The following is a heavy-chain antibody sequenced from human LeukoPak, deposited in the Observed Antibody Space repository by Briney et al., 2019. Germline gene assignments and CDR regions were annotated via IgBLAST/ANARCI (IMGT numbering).Heavy chain of an antibody. Sequence: GGSLRLSCAASGFTFSRFAMHWVRQAPGKGLEGVAVISYDGNNKYYADSVRGRFTISRDNFRNTLYLQMNSLTTEDSAFYYCARDESPKVGATTGSLDSWGRGTLVTVSS. V-gene: IGHV3-30-3*01. J-gene: IGHJ4*02. CDR1: GFTFSRFA. CDR3: ARDESPKVGATTGSLDS. CDR2: ISYDGNNK. D-gene: IGHD1-26*01.